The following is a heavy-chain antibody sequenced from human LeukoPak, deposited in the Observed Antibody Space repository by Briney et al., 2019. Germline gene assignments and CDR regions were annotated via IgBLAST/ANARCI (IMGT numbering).Heavy chain of an antibody. V-gene: IGHV1-18*01. Sequence: ASVKVSCKASGYTFTSYGISWVRQAPGQGLEWMGWISAYNGNTNYAQKLQGRVTMTTDTSTSTACMELRSLRSDDTAVYYCARGTNPSGSYFSSDYWGQGTLVTVSS. CDR3: ARGTNPSGSYFSSDY. CDR1: GYTFTSYG. D-gene: IGHD1-26*01. CDR2: ISAYNGNT. J-gene: IGHJ4*02.